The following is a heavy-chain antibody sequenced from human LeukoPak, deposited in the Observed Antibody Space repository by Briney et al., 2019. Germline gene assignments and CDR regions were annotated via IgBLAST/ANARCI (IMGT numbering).Heavy chain of an antibody. V-gene: IGHV4-34*01. CDR1: GGSFSGYY. D-gene: IGHD3-22*01. CDR2: IYHSGST. Sequence: SETLSLTCAVYGGSFSGYYWSWIRQPPGKGLEWIGEIYHSGSTNYNPSLKSRVTISVDKSKNQFSLKLSSVTAADTAVYYCARVDSSGYLFFDYWGQGTLVTVSS. J-gene: IGHJ4*02. CDR3: ARVDSSGYLFFDY.